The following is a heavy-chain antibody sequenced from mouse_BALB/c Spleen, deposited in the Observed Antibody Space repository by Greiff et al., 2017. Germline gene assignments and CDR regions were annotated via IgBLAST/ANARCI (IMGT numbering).Heavy chain of an antibody. CDR1: GFNIKDTY. D-gene: IGHD1-1*01. Sequence: EVQLQESGAELVKPGASVKLSCTASGFNIKDTYMHWVKQRPEQGLEWIGRIDPANGNTKYDPKFQGKATITADTSSNTAYLQLSSLTSEDTAVYYCASENYYGSSYRWGQGTLVTVSA. CDR2: IDPANGNT. CDR3: ASENYYGSSYR. J-gene: IGHJ3*02. V-gene: IGHV14-3*02.